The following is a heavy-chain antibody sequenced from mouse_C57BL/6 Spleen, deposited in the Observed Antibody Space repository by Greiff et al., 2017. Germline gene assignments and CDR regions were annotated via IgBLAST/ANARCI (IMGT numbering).Heavy chain of an antibody. J-gene: IGHJ2*01. V-gene: IGHV6-6*01. CDR1: GFTFSDAW. CDR2: IRNKANNHAT. D-gene: IGHD2-5*01. Sequence: EVNLVESGGGLVQPGGSMKLSCAASGFTFSDAWMDWVRQSPEKGLEWVAEIRNKANNHATYYAESVKGRFTISRDDSKSSVYLQMNSLRAEDTGIYYCTRDSNYGFDYWGQGTTLTVSS. CDR3: TRDSNYGFDY.